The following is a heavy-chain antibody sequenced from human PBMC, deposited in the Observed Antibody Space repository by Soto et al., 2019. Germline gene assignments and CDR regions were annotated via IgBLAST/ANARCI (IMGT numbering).Heavy chain of an antibody. CDR2: IKQDGSEK. Sequence: GGSLRLSCAASGFTFSSYWMSWVRQAPGKGLEWVANIKQDGSEKYYVDSVKGRFTISRDNAKNSLYLQMNSLRAEDTAVYYCERVGSGWYVSFDYWGQGTLVTVSS. V-gene: IGHV3-7*03. CDR1: GFTFSSYW. J-gene: IGHJ4*02. D-gene: IGHD6-19*01. CDR3: ERVGSGWYVSFDY.